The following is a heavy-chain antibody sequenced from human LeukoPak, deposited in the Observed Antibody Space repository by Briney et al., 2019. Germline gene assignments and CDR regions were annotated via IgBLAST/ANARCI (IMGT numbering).Heavy chain of an antibody. CDR3: ARELETLYYFDY. D-gene: IGHD1-1*01. J-gene: IGHJ4*02. CDR1: GGTFSSYA. CDR2: IIPIFGTA. Sequence: SVKVSCKASGGTFSSYAISWVRQAPGQGLEWMGGIIPIFGTANYAQKFQGRVTITADESTSTAYMELSSLRSEDTAVYYCARELETLYYFDYWGQGTLVTVSS. V-gene: IGHV1-69*13.